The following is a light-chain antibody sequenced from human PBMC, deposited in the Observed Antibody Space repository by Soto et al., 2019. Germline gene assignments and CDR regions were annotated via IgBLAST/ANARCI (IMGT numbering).Light chain of an antibody. Sequence: QSVLTQPPSASGSPGQSVTISCTGTSSDVGGYKYVSWYQQHPGKAPKLMIYEVSKRPSGVPDRFSGSKSGNTASLTVSGLQAEDEAEYYCSSYAGSNNLLFGGGTKLTVL. CDR3: SSYAGSNNLL. CDR2: EVS. V-gene: IGLV2-8*01. J-gene: IGLJ2*01. CDR1: SSDVGGYKY.